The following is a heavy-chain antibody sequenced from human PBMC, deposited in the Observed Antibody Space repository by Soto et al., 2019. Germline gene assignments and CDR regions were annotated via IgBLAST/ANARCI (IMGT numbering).Heavy chain of an antibody. D-gene: IGHD2-2*01. V-gene: IGHV3-15*07. Sequence: EVQLVESGGGLVEPGGSLRLSCAASGFTFITPWMNWVRQAPGKGLEWVGRIKSKTDGGTTDYAAPVKGRFTISRDDSTNMVYLQMNNLKNEDTAVYYCAADRPDRPVCDFDFWGQGTLVTVSS. J-gene: IGHJ4*02. CDR2: IKSKTDGGTT. CDR1: GFTFITPW. CDR3: AADRPDRPVCDFDF.